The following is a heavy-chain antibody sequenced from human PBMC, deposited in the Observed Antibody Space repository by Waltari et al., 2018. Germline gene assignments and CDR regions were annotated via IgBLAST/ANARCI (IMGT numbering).Heavy chain of an antibody. V-gene: IGHV3-53*01. D-gene: IGHD6-13*01. CDR3: ATDRSWSLDY. J-gene: IGHJ4*02. Sequence: EVQLVQSGGGLIQPGGSLRLSCSVSGITVSGKYMSWVRQAPGKGLEWASLTYTVSNTYYAESVKGRFTICRDTSKNTLQLQMNGLRAEDTAVDYCATDRSWSLDYWGQGTLVTVFS. CDR1: GITVSGKY. CDR2: TYTVSNT.